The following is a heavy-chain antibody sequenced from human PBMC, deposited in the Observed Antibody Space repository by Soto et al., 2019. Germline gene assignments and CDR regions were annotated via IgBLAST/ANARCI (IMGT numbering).Heavy chain of an antibody. CDR3: ARRDILTGYDYYYYGMDV. CDR2: MNPNSGGT. D-gene: IGHD3-9*01. CDR1: GYTFTGYY. J-gene: IGHJ6*02. V-gene: IGHV1-2*02. Sequence: ASVKVSCKASGYTFTGYYMHWVRQAPGQGLEWMGWMNPNSGGTNYAQKFQGRVTMTRDTSISTAYMELSRLRSDDTAVYYCARRDILTGYDYYYYGMDVWGQGTTVTVSS.